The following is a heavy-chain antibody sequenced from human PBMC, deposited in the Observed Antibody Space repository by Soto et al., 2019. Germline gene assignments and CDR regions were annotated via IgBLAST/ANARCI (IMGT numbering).Heavy chain of an antibody. V-gene: IGHV4-34*01. J-gene: IGHJ4*02. D-gene: IGHD2-8*02. CDR2: INHSGST. CDR1: GGSFSGYY. CDR3: ARDKITGLFDY. Sequence: QVQLQQWGAGLLKPSETLSLTCAVYGGSFSGYYWTWIRQPPGTGLEWIGEINHSGSTNYNPSLNSPATISVDTSKNQLSLKLTSVTAADTAVYYCARDKITGLFDYWGQGTLVAVSS.